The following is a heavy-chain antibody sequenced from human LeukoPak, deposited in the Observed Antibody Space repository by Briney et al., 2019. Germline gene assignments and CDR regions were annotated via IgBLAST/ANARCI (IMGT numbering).Heavy chain of an antibody. D-gene: IGHD6-13*01. CDR2: INSGGTT. CDR1: GFTVSSNY. CDR3: ARMNSLRYSSRWFIDY. Sequence: PGGSLRLSCAASGFTVSSNYMIWVRQAPGKGLEWVSVINSGGTTYYADSVKGRFTISRDNSKNTVSLQMNSLRAEDTAVYYCARMNSLRYSSRWFIDYWGQGTLVTVSS. J-gene: IGHJ4*02. V-gene: IGHV3-53*01.